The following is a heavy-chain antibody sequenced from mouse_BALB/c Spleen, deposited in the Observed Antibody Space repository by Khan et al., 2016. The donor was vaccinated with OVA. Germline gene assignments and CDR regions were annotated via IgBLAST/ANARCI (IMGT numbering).Heavy chain of an antibody. CDR3: TRHAYYYDSEGFAY. CDR2: VSTGGSYT. V-gene: IGHV5-6*01. Sequence: EVELVESGGDLVKPGGSLKLSCAASGFTFSTYGMSWVRQTPDKRLEWVATVSTGGSYTYYPDSVKGRFTISRDNAKNTLYLQMSGLKSEDTAMFYCTRHAYYYDSEGFAYWGQGTLGTVSA. J-gene: IGHJ3*01. D-gene: IGHD1-1*01. CDR1: GFTFSTYG.